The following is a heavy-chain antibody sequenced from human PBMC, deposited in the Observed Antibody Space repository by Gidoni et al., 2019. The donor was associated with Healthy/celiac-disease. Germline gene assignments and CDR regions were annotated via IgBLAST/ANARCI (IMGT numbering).Heavy chain of an antibody. CDR3: ARDEAAGRRIWYFDL. V-gene: IGHV3-48*03. J-gene: IGHJ2*01. CDR1: GFSFRSYE. CDR2: ISASGNTR. Sequence: EGQLVESGGGLVPPGGSLRLSCSTSGFSFRSYEMNWVRQAPGRGLEWVSYISASGNTRYYADSVKGRFTISRDSAKSSLYLQMDSLRAEDSAVYYCARDEAAGRRIWYFDLWGRGTLVTVSS. D-gene: IGHD6-13*01.